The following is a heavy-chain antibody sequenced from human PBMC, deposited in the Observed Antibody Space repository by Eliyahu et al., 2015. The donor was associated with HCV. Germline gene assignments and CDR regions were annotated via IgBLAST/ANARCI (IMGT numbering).Heavy chain of an antibody. V-gene: IGHV3-48*01. Sequence: EVQLVESGGGLVQPGGSLRLSCAASGFTFSSYSMNWVRQAPGKGLEWVSYISSSSSTIYYADSVKGRFTISRDNAKNSLYLQMNSLRAEDTAVYYCASGVTGYFDYWGQGTLVTVSS. CDR3: ASGVTGYFDY. J-gene: IGHJ4*02. D-gene: IGHD2-21*02. CDR1: GFTFSSYS. CDR2: ISSSSSTI.